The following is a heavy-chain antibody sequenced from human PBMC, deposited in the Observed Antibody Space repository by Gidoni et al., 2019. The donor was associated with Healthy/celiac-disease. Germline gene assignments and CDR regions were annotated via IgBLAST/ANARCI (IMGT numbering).Heavy chain of an antibody. V-gene: IGHV4-59*01. CDR3: ARNSGYDWGFDY. Sequence: QVQLQESGPGLVKPSETLSLNCTVSGGSISSYYWRWIRQPPGKGLEWIGYIYYSGSTNYNPSLKSRVTISVDTPKNQFSLKLSSVTAADTAVYYCARNSGYDWGFDYWGQGTLVTVSS. CDR1: GGSISSYY. CDR2: IYYSGST. J-gene: IGHJ4*02. D-gene: IGHD5-12*01.